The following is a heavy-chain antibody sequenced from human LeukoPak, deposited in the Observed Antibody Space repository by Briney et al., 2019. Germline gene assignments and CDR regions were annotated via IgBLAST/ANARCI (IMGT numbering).Heavy chain of an antibody. CDR1: GFTFHHYA. CDR3: AKDKAPLYSGYDWDLDF. V-gene: IGHV3-9*01. J-gene: IGHJ4*02. Sequence: PGGSLRLSCAASGFTFHHYAIHWVRQAPGKGLEWVSGISWNSANIGYADSVKGRFTISRDNAENSVYLQMNSLRAEDTALYYCAKDKAPLYSGYDWDLDFWGQGTLVTVSS. CDR2: ISWNSANI. D-gene: IGHD5-12*01.